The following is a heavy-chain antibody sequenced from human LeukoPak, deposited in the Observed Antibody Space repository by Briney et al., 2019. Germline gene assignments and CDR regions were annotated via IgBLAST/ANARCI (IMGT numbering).Heavy chain of an antibody. D-gene: IGHD1-26*01. CDR1: GFTFDDYA. CDR2: ITWNTDTI. J-gene: IGHJ4*02. Sequence: PGRSLRLSCAASGFTFDDYAMHWVRHGPGKGLEWISGITWNTDTIGYADSAMGRFTISRDNAKNSLYLQMNSLRAEDTALYYCAKDISVGATPYYFDSWGQGTLVTVSS. CDR3: AKDISVGATPYYFDS. V-gene: IGHV3-9*01.